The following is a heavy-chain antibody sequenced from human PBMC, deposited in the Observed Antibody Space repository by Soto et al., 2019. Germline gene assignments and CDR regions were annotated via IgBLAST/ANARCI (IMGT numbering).Heavy chain of an antibody. CDR1: GGSISSGGYS. D-gene: IGHD3-9*01. Sequence: NPSETLSLTCAVSGGSISSGGYSWSWIRQPPGKGLEWIGYIYHSGSTYYNPSLKSRVTISVDRSKNQFSLKLSSVTAADTAVYYCARGRYDILTGVYNWFDPWGQGTLVTVSS. CDR3: ARGRYDILTGVYNWFDP. V-gene: IGHV4-30-2*01. J-gene: IGHJ5*02. CDR2: IYHSGST.